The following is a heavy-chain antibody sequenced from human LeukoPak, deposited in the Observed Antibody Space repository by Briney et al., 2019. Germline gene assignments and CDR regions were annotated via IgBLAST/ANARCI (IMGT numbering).Heavy chain of an antibody. CDR1: GGSFSGYY. D-gene: IGHD3-10*01. CDR3: ARGGDYYGSGSLYFYFDY. V-gene: IGHV4-34*01. CDR2: INHSGST. Sequence: PSETLSLTCAVCGGSFSGYYWSWIRQPPGKGLEWIGEINHSGSTNYNPSLKSRVTISVDTSKNQFSLKLSSVTAADTAVYYCARGGDYYGSGSLYFYFDYWGQGTLVTVSS. J-gene: IGHJ4*02.